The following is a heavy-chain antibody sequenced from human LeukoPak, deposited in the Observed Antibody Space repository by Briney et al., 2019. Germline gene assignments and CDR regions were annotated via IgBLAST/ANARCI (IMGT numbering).Heavy chain of an antibody. CDR3: ARERLHGDYDY. D-gene: IGHD4-17*01. V-gene: IGHV3-7*01. Sequence: LAGGSLRLSCAASGFTFSSYWMSWVRQTPGKGLEWVASIKEDGSEKKYVDSVKGRFTISRDNAKNSLYLQMNSLRAEDTAVYYCARERLHGDYDYWGQGTLVTVSS. CDR2: IKEDGSEK. CDR1: GFTFSSYW. J-gene: IGHJ4*02.